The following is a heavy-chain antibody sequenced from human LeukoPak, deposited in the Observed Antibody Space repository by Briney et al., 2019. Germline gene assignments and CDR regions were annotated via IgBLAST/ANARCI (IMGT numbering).Heavy chain of an antibody. CDR1: GFTFSSYA. J-gene: IGHJ4*02. V-gene: IGHV3-74*01. D-gene: IGHD3-16*01. CDR3: ARSRYDYIWGIDY. CDR2: LNSDGSST. Sequence: GGSLRLSCEASGFTFSSYAMSWVRQAPGKGLVWVSRLNSDGSSTNYADPVKGRFTISRDNAKNTLYLQMNSLRDEDTAVFYCARSRYDYIWGIDYWGQGTLVTISS.